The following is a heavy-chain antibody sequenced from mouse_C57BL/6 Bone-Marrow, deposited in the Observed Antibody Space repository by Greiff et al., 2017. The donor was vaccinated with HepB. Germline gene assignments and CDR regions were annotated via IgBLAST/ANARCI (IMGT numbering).Heavy chain of an antibody. V-gene: IGHV1-82*01. CDR1: GYAFSSSW. J-gene: IGHJ3*01. CDR2: IYPGDGDT. Sequence: VKLQESGPELVKPGASVKISCKASGYAFSSSWMNWVKQRPGKGLEWIGRIYPGDGDTNYNGKFKGKATLTADKSSSTAYMQLSSLTSEDSAVYFCARQGWLGAYWGQGTLVTVSA. D-gene: IGHD2-3*01. CDR3: ARQGWLGAY.